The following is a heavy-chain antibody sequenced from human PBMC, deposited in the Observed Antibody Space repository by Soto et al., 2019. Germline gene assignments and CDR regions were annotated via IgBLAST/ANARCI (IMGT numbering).Heavy chain of an antibody. D-gene: IGHD3-9*01. Sequence: GGSLRLSCAASGFTFSSYWMSWVRQAPGKGLEWVANIKQDGSEKYYVDSVKGRFTISRDNAKNSLYLQMNSLRAEDTAVYYCARDAADTIFAPNWFDPWGQGTLVTVSS. CDR1: GFTFSSYW. J-gene: IGHJ5*02. CDR3: ARDAADTIFAPNWFDP. V-gene: IGHV3-7*01. CDR2: IKQDGSEK.